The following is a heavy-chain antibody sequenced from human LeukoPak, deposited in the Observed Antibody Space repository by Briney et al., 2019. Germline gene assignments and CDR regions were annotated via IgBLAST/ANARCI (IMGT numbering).Heavy chain of an antibody. J-gene: IGHJ4*02. V-gene: IGHV1-18*01. CDR1: GYTFTSYG. CDR2: ISAYNGNT. D-gene: IGHD3-9*01. CDR3: ARGGALRYFDWLHTFDY. Sequence: ASVKVSCKASGYTFTSYGISWVRQAPGQGLEWMGWISAYNGNTNYAQKLQGRVTMTTDTSTSTAYMELRSLRSDDTAVYYCARGGALRYFDWLHTFDYWGQGTLVTVSS.